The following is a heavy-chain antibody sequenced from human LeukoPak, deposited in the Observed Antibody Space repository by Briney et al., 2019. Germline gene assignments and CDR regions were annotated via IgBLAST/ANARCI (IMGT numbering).Heavy chain of an antibody. V-gene: IGHV2-5*02. CDR2: IYWDDDE. CDR3: AHITTVTCADY. CDR1: GFSLTTSGVG. D-gene: IGHD4-11*01. J-gene: IGHJ4*02. Sequence: SGPTLVKPTQALTLTCTFSGFSLTTSGVGVGWIRQPPGKALEWLALIYWDDDERYSPSLKSRLTITKDTSKNQVVLTITNMDPVDTATYYCAHITTVTCADYWGQGTLVAVSS.